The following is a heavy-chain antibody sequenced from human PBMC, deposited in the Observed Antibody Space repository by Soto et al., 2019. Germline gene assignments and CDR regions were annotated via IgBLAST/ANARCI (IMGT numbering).Heavy chain of an antibody. CDR2: ITGSGGDT. D-gene: IGHD5-18*01. CDR3: AKKEQYGARYTFDY. J-gene: IGHJ4*02. V-gene: IGHV3-23*01. CDR1: GFTFSSYA. Sequence: EVQLLESGGGLVQPGGSLRLSCVASGFTFSSYAMSWVRQAPGKGLEWVSTITGSGGDTYYADSVKGRFSISRDNSKNMLYLQIYIVRAEDTAVYYCAKKEQYGARYTFDYWGQGTLVTVSS.